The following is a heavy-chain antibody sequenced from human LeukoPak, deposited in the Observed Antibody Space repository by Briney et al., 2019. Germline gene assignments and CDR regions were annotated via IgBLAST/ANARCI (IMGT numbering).Heavy chain of an antibody. V-gene: IGHV3-21*01. CDR2: ISSTSGYT. CDR3: ARDLKGTMIVVVITYYYGMDV. D-gene: IGHD3-22*01. CDR1: GFTFSSYT. Sequence: GGSLRLSCAASGFTFSSYTMNWVRQAPGKGLEWVSSISSTSGYTYYADSVKGRFTNSRDNAKRSLELHMSSLRVEDTAVYYCARDLKGTMIVVVITYYYGMDVWGQGTTVTVSS. J-gene: IGHJ6*02.